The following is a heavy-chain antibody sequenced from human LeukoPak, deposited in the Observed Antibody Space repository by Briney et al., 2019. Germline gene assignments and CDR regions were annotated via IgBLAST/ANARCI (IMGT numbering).Heavy chain of an antibody. V-gene: IGHV1-18*01. J-gene: IGHJ3*02. D-gene: IGHD6-19*01. Sequence: ASVEVSCKASGYTFTSYGISWVRQAPGQGLEWMGWISVYNGNTNYAQKLQGRVTMTTDTSTSTAYMELRSLRSDDTAVYYCAGYSSGWVFDIWGQGTMVTVSS. CDR3: AGYSSGWVFDI. CDR2: ISVYNGNT. CDR1: GYTFTSYG.